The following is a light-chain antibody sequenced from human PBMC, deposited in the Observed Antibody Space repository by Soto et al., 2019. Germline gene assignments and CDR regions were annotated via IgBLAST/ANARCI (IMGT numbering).Light chain of an antibody. CDR2: DSD. V-gene: IGLV1-51*01. J-gene: IGLJ2*01. CDR1: SANIGSNY. Sequence: QSVLTQPPSVSAAPGQKVTISCSGSSANIGSNYVSWYQHLPGTAPKLVIYDSDRRPSEIPDRFSGSKSGTSATLDITRLQTGDEADYYCGAWDGSLSVVLFGGGTKLTVL. CDR3: GAWDGSLSVVL.